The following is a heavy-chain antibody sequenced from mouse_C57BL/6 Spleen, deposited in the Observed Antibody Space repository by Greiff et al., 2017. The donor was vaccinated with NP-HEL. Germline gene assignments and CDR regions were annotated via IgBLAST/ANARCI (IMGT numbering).Heavy chain of an antibody. J-gene: IGHJ4*01. CDR3: AKNYYGSSYGAMDY. CDR1: GFSLTSYG. D-gene: IGHD1-1*01. Sequence: QVQLQQSGPGLVQPSQSLSITCTVSGFSLTSYGVHWVRQSPGKGLEWLGVIWRGGSTDYNAAFMSRLNITKDNSKSQVFFKMNSLQADDTAIYYCAKNYYGSSYGAMDYWGQGTSVTVSS. V-gene: IGHV2-5*01. CDR2: IWRGGST.